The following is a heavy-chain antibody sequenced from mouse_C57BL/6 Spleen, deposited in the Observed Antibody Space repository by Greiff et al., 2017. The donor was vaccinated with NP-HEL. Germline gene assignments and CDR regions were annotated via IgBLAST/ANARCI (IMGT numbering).Heavy chain of an antibody. CDR1: GIDFSRYW. CDR3: ARGGYYYGSSPSYWYFDV. V-gene: IGHV4-1*01. J-gene: IGHJ1*03. CDR2: INPDSSTI. D-gene: IGHD1-1*01. Sequence: EVKLLQSGGGLVQPGGSLKLSCAASGIDFSRYWMSWVRRAPGKGLEWIGEINPDSSTINYAPSLKDKFIISRDNAKNTLYLQMSKVRSEDTALYYCARGGYYYGSSPSYWYFDVWGTGTTVTVSS.